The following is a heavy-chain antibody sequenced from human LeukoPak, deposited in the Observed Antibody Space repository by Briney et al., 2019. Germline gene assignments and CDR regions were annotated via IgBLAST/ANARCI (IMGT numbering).Heavy chain of an antibody. J-gene: IGHJ6*03. D-gene: IGHD4-17*01. Sequence: SETLSLTCAVYGGSFSGYYWSWIRQPPGKGLEWIGEINHSGSTNYNPSLKSRVTISVDASKNQFSLKLSSVTAADTAVYYCARGFGVTTYYYMDVWGKGTRSPSP. CDR1: GGSFSGYY. CDR2: INHSGST. V-gene: IGHV4-34*01. CDR3: ARGFGVTTYYYMDV.